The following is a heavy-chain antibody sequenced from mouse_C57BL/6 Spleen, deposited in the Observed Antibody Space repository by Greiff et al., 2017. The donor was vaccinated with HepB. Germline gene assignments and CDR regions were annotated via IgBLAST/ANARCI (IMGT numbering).Heavy chain of an antibody. J-gene: IGHJ3*01. Sequence: VKLQESGAELVKPGASVKISCKASGYAFSSYWMNWVKQRPGKGLEWIGQIYPGDGDTNYNGKFKGKATLTADKSSSTAYMQLSSLTSEDSAVYFCASQRGSSPWVAYWGQGTLVTVSA. CDR2: IYPGDGDT. CDR1: GYAFSSYW. D-gene: IGHD1-1*01. CDR3: ASQRGSSPWVAY. V-gene: IGHV1-80*01.